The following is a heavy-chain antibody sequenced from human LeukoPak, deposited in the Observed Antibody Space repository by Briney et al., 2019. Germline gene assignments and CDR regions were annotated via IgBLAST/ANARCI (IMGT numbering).Heavy chain of an antibody. CDR3: AKETYSSGWYPYFDY. CDR2: ISGSGGST. D-gene: IGHD6-19*01. V-gene: IGHV3-23*01. Sequence: GGSLRLSCVASGFTFSSYAMSWVRQAPGKGLEWVSGISGSGGSTYYADSVKGRFTISRNNSKNTLFLQMNSLRAEDTAVYYCAKETYSSGWYPYFDYWGQGTLVTVSS. CDR1: GFTFSSYA. J-gene: IGHJ4*02.